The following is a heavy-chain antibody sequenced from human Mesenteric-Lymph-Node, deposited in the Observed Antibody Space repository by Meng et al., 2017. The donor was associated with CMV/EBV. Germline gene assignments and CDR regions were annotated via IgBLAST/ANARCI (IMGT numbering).Heavy chain of an antibody. J-gene: IGHJ6*02. CDR1: GGTFSSYT. V-gene: IGHV1-69*02. CDR2: IIPILDIT. CDR3: ARPNYGGNADGMDV. Sequence: SVKVSCKASGGTFSSYTISWVRQAPGQGPEWMGRIIPILDITNYAQKFQGRVTITADKSTSTVYMELSSLRSEDTAVYYCARPNYGGNADGMDVWDQGTTVTVSS. D-gene: IGHD4-23*01.